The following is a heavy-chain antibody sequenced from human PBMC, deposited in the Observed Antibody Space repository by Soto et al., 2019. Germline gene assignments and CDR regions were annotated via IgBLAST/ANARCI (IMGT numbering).Heavy chain of an antibody. Sequence: QVQLQESGPGLVKPSQTLSLTCTVSGGSISSGGYYWSWIRQHPGKGLEWIGYIYYSGSTYYNPSLKNRVTISVDTSKNQFSLKLSSVTAADTAVYYCARSRYCSGGSCYIDYWGQGTLVTVSS. D-gene: IGHD2-15*01. CDR1: GGSISSGGYY. J-gene: IGHJ4*02. CDR2: IYYSGST. V-gene: IGHV4-31*03. CDR3: ARSRYCSGGSCYIDY.